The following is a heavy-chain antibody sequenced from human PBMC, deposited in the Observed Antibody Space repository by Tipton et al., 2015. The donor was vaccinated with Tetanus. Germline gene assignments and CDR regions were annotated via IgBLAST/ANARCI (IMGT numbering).Heavy chain of an antibody. CDR2: ISSSGSIV. CDR1: GFTFSTYE. Sequence: SLRLSCETSGFTFSTYEMNWVRQAPGKGLEWVSYISSSGSIVYYADSVKGRFTFSRDNAKKSLYLQMNNLRAEDTAVCYCTRHRRGDGYNLGAYWGPGTLVTVSS. D-gene: IGHD5-24*01. V-gene: IGHV3-48*03. J-gene: IGHJ4*02. CDR3: TRHRRGDGYNLGAY.